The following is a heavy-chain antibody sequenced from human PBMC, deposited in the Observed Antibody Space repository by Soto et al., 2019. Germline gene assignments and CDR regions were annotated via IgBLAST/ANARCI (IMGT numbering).Heavy chain of an antibody. J-gene: IGHJ4*02. Sequence: EVQLLESGGGLVQSGGSLRLSCAASGFSFSGYAMTWVRQLPGKGLEWVSTVIGSYDTTYYADSVKGRFTISRDWSKSTLHLQMHSLTVEDTAEYYWVKCQHSYDSSGNSGSFYDWGQGPLATVSS. V-gene: IGHV3-23*01. CDR3: VKCQHSYDSSGNSGSFYD. D-gene: IGHD3-22*01. CDR2: VIGSYDTT. CDR1: GFSFSGYA.